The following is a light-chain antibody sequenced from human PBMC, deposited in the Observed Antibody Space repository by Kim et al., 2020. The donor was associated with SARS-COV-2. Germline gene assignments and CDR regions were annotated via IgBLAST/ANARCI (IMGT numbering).Light chain of an antibody. CDR2: DDS. CDR1: NIGSKS. Sequence: GKTARITCGGKNIGSKSVHWYQQKPGQAPVLVVYDDSDRPSGIPERFSGSNSGNTATLTISRVEAGDEADYYCQVWDSSSDHPDVVFGGGTQLTVL. CDR3: QVWDSSSDHPDVV. V-gene: IGLV3-21*03. J-gene: IGLJ2*01.